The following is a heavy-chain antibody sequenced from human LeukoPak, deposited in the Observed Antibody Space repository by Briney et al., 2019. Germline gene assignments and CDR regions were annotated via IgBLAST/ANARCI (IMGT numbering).Heavy chain of an antibody. D-gene: IGHD6-19*01. CDR2: IYTSGST. Sequence: SQTLSLTCTVSGGSISSGSYYWSWIRQPAGKGLEWIGRIYTSGSTNYNPSLKSRVTISVDTSKNQFPLKLSSVTAADTAVYYCASSSSGWNWFDPWGQGTLVTVSS. CDR1: GGSISSGSYY. CDR3: ASSSSGWNWFDP. V-gene: IGHV4-61*02. J-gene: IGHJ5*02.